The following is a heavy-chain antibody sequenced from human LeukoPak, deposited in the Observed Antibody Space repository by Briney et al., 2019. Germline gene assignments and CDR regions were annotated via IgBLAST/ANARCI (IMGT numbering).Heavy chain of an antibody. CDR3: ARDVTGTTALNWFDP. D-gene: IGHD1-20*01. Sequence: GASVKVSCKASGYTFTSYGISWVRQAPGQGLEWMGWISAYNGNTNYAQKFQGRVTMTRDTSISTAYMELSRLRSDDTAVYYCARDVTGTTALNWFDPWGQGTLVTVSS. CDR1: GYTFTSYG. V-gene: IGHV1-18*01. J-gene: IGHJ5*02. CDR2: ISAYNGNT.